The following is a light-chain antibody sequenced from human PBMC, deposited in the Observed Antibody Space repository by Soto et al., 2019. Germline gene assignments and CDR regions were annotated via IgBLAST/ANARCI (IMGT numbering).Light chain of an antibody. V-gene: IGKV4-1*01. CDR2: WAS. Sequence: DIVMTQSPDSLAVSLGETATINCRSSQSVLYSSNNKNYFAWYQQKPGQPPKLLIYWASTRESGVPDRFSGSGSGTDFTLTISSLQAEDVAVYYCQQYYSTPFTFGQGTKLEI. CDR1: QSVLYSSNNKNY. J-gene: IGKJ2*01. CDR3: QQYYSTPFT.